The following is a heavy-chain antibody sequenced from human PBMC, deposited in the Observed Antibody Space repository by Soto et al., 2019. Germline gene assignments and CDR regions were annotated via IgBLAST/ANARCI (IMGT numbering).Heavy chain of an antibody. D-gene: IGHD5-12*01. CDR1: GFTFSDYY. CDR2: ISSSGSTI. J-gene: IGHJ6*03. CDR3: ARYIVATHYYYYYMDV. V-gene: IGHV3-11*01. Sequence: QVQLVESGGGLIKPGGSLRLSCAASGFTFSDYYMSWIRQAPGKGLEWVSYISSSGSTIYYADSVKGRFTISRDNAKNSLYLQMNSLRAEDTAVYYCARYIVATHYYYYYMDVWGKGTTVTVFS.